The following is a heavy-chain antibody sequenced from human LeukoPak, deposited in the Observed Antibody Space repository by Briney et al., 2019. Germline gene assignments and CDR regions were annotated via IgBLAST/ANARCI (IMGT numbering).Heavy chain of an antibody. CDR1: GDTVSSNSAA. CDR2: TYYRSKWFI. CDR3: TRGGGAFEV. J-gene: IGHJ3*01. V-gene: IGHV6-1*01. Sequence: QTLSLTCAISGDTVSSNSAAWNWIRQSPSRGLEWLGRTYYRSKWFIAYAPSVKGRIVINPDISKNQFSLQLNSMTPEDTAVYYCTRGGGAFEVWGQGTTVTVSS.